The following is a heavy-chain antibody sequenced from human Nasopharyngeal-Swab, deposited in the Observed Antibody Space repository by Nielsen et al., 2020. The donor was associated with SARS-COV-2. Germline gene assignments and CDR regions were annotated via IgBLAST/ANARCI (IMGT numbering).Heavy chain of an antibody. Sequence: ASVKVSCKASGYTFTSYGISWVRQAPGQGLEWMGWISAYNGNTNYAQKLQGRVTMTTDTSTSTAYMELRSPRSDDTAVYYCAREYYYDSSGYYPMDVWGQGTTVTVSS. CDR1: GYTFTSYG. CDR3: AREYYYDSSGYYPMDV. D-gene: IGHD3-22*01. CDR2: ISAYNGNT. V-gene: IGHV1-18*01. J-gene: IGHJ6*02.